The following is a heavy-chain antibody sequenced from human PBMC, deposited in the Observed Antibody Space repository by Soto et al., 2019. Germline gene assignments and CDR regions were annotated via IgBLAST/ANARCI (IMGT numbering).Heavy chain of an antibody. CDR1: GESISSSSYY. J-gene: IGHJ4*02. Sequence: SETLSLTCIVSGESISSSSYYWGWIRQSPGKGLEWIGSIYYSGRTYYNPSFKSRVTISIDTSKNQFSLKLSSVTATDTAVYYCARQRTTVVTQAYFDHWGQGALVTVSS. CDR2: IYYSGRT. D-gene: IGHD2-21*02. CDR3: ARQRTTVVTQAYFDH. V-gene: IGHV4-39*01.